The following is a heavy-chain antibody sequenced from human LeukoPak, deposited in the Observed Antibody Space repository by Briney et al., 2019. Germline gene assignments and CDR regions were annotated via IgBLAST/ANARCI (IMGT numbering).Heavy chain of an antibody. CDR1: GGTFSNYA. J-gene: IGHJ4*02. CDR2: IIPIFRTA. V-gene: IGHV1-69*13. Sequence: GASVKVSCKASGGTFSNYAISWVRQAPGQGLEWMGGIIPIFRTANSAQKFQGRVTITADESTSTAYMELSSLISEDTAVYYCARLEEYYDSSGYYYVFDYWGQGTLVTVSS. CDR3: ARLEEYYDSSGYYYVFDY. D-gene: IGHD3-22*01.